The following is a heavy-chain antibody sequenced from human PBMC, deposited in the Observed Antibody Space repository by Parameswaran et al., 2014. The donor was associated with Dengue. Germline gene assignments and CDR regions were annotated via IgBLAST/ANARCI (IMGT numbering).Heavy chain of an antibody. V-gene: IGHV4-34*01. CDR2: INHSGST. J-gene: IGHJ3*02. CDR3: ARGWEDAFDI. D-gene: IGHD1-26*01. Sequence: RWIRQPPGKGLEWIGEINHSGSTNYNPSLKSRVTISVDTSKNQFSLKLSSVTAADTAVYYCARGWEDAFDIWGQGTMVTVSS.